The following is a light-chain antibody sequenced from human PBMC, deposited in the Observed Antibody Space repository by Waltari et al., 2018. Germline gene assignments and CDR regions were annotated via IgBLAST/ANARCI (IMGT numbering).Light chain of an antibody. CDR2: KAS. J-gene: IGKJ4*01. V-gene: IGKV1-5*03. CDR3: QQYNSYPLT. Sequence: DIQMTQSPSTLSASVGDRVTIPCRASQSISSWLAWYQQKPWKAPKLLTYKASSLESGVPSRFSGSGSGTEFTLTISSLQPDDFATYYCQQYNSYPLTFGGGTKVEIK. CDR1: QSISSW.